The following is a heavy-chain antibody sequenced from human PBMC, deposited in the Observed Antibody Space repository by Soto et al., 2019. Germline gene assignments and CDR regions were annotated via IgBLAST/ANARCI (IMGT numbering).Heavy chain of an antibody. D-gene: IGHD4-17*01. V-gene: IGHV4-31*03. CDR2: IYYSGST. CDR3: ARDAAYGGSRGGTDV. CDR1: GGSVNNANYF. J-gene: IGHJ6*02. Sequence: QVRLEESGPGLVKPSETLSLICSVSGGSVNNANYFWNWIRHHPENGLEWIGYIYYSGSTRYNPSFKTRATLSIDMSKNQFSLRLNSVTVADTAVYFCARDAAYGGSRGGTDVWGRGTTVTVSS.